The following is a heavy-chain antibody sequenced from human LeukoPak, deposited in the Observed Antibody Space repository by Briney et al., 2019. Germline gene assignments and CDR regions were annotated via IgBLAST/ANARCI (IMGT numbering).Heavy chain of an antibody. CDR1: GGSLNNGDYY. D-gene: IGHD4-17*01. CDR2: IYYSGST. Sequence: PSQTLSLTCTVSGGSLNNGDYYWSWIRQPPGKGLEWIGYIYYSGSTYYNPSLKSRVTISVDTSKNQFSLKLSSVTAADTAVYYCARGASITVTTFPFDYWGQGTLVTVSS. J-gene: IGHJ4*02. V-gene: IGHV4-30-4*01. CDR3: ARGASITVTTFPFDY.